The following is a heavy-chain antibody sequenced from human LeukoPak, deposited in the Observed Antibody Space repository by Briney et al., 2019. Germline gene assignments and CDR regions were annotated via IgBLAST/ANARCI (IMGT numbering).Heavy chain of an antibody. J-gene: IGHJ4*02. D-gene: IGHD3-9*01. Sequence: SQTLSLTCAISGDSVSSNSGAWNWIRQSPSRGLEWLGRTYYRSKWYNGYAVSVKSRITINPDTSKNQFSLHLNSVTAADTAVYYCARVNYDILTGYYKTIDYWGQGTLVTVSS. CDR1: GDSVSSNSGA. CDR3: ARVNYDILTGYYKTIDY. CDR2: TYYRSKWYN. V-gene: IGHV6-1*01.